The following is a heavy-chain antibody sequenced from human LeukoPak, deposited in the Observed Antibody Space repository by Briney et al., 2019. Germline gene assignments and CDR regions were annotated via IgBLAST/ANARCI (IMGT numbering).Heavy chain of an antibody. CDR2: IYHSGST. J-gene: IGHJ5*02. Sequence: TSGTLSLTCAVSGGSISSSNWWSWVRPPPGKGLEWIGEIYHSGSTNYNPSLKSRVTISVDKSKNQFSLKLSSVTAADTAVYYCARVVIVVVPAARGGIDPWGQGTLVTVSS. CDR3: ARVVIVVVPAARGGIDP. V-gene: IGHV4-4*02. D-gene: IGHD2-2*03. CDR1: GGSISSSNW.